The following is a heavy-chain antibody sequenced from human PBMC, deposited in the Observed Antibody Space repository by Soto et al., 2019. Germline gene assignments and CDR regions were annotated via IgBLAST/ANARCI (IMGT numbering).Heavy chain of an antibody. J-gene: IGHJ4*02. Sequence: ASVKVSCKASGYTFASYARHWVRQAPGQRLEWMGWINAGNGNTKYSQKFQGRVTITRDTSASTAYMELSSLRSEDTAVYYCASAVVPAAMLGWFYFDYWGQGTLVTVSS. CDR3: ASAVVPAAMLGWFYFDY. V-gene: IGHV1-3*01. D-gene: IGHD2-2*01. CDR2: INAGNGNT. CDR1: GYTFASYA.